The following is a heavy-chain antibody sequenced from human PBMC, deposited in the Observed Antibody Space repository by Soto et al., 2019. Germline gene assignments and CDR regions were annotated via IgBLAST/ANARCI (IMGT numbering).Heavy chain of an antibody. CDR2: IKSKTDGGTT. Sequence: PGGSLRLSCAASGFTFSNAWMSWVRQAPGKGLEWVGRIKSKTDGGTTDYAALVKGRFTISRDDSKNTLYLQMNSLKTEDTAVYYCTTDRRPYCGGDCSTYYYYYGMDVWGQGTTVTVSS. J-gene: IGHJ6*02. CDR1: GFTFSNAW. CDR3: TTDRRPYCGGDCSTYYYYYGMDV. D-gene: IGHD2-21*02. V-gene: IGHV3-15*01.